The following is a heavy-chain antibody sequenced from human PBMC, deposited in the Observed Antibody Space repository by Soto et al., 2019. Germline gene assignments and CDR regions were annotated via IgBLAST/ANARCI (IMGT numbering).Heavy chain of an antibody. J-gene: IGHJ6*03. CDR3: ARLSNWNYDYYYYMDV. D-gene: IGHD1-20*01. V-gene: IGHV4-39*01. CDR1: GGSISSSSYY. CDR2: IYYSGST. Sequence: LSLTCTVSGGSISSSSYYWGWIRQPPGKGLEWIGSIYYSGSTYYNPSLKSRVTISVDTSKNQFSLKLSSVTAADTAVYYCARLSNWNYDYYYYMDVWGKGTTVTVSS.